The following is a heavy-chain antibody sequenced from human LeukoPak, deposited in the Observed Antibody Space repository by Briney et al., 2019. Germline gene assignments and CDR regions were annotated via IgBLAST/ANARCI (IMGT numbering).Heavy chain of an antibody. Sequence: SETLSLTCTVSGGSMNPYYWSWIRQPPGKGLEWLAYISYSGNTKYSPSLKSRVIISVDTSKNHFSLKLSSVTAADTAVYYCARGGYYYMDVWGKGTTVTVSS. J-gene: IGHJ6*03. CDR1: GGSMNPYY. CDR2: ISYSGNT. V-gene: IGHV4-59*01. CDR3: ARGGYYYMDV.